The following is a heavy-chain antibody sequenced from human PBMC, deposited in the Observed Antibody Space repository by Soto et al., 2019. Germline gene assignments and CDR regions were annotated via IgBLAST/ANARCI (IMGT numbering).Heavy chain of an antibody. V-gene: IGHV3-53*01. CDR1: GFTVKSSH. Sequence: PGGSLRLSCTTSGFTVKSSHMSVVRQAPGKGLDWVSVIYSGGNSYYAVSVQGRFTISRDNSKNTLYLQMNSLKTEDTAVYYCTTDLTMVRGVIMLFDYWGQGTLVTVSS. CDR2: IYSGGNS. J-gene: IGHJ4*02. D-gene: IGHD3-10*01. CDR3: TTDLTMVRGVIMLFDY.